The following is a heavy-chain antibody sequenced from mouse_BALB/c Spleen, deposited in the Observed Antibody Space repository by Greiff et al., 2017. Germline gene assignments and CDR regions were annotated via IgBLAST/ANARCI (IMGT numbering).Heavy chain of an antibody. Sequence: QVQLQQSGPELVKPGASVRISCKASGYTFTSYYIHWVKQRPGQGLEWIGWIYPGNVNTKYNEKFKGKATLTADKSSSTAYMQLSSLTSEDSAVYFCARGGFYEGAMDYWGQGTSVTVSS. J-gene: IGHJ4*01. CDR1: GYTFTSYY. D-gene: IGHD1-1*01. V-gene: IGHV1S56*01. CDR2: IYPGNVNT. CDR3: ARGGFYEGAMDY.